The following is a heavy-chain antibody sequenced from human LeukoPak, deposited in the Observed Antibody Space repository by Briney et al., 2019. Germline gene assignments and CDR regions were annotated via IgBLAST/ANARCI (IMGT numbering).Heavy chain of an antibody. CDR2: ISSSSSTI. CDR1: GFTFSSYS. Sequence: GGSLRLSCAASGFTFSSYSMNWVRQAPGKGLEWVSYISSSSSTIYYADSVKGRFTISRDNAKNTVYLQMNSLRAEDSAEYYCARALASGATYWGQGTLVTVSS. V-gene: IGHV3-48*04. J-gene: IGHJ4*02. CDR3: ARALASGATY. D-gene: IGHD6-13*01.